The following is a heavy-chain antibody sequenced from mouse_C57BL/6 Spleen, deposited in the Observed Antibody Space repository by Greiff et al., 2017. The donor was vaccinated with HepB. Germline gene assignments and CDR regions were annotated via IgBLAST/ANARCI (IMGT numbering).Heavy chain of an antibody. CDR2: IDPSDSET. V-gene: IGHV1-52*01. CDR1: GYTFTSYW. Sequence: HVQLQQPGAELVRPGSSVKLSCKASGYTFTSYWMHWVKQRPIQGLEWIGNIDPSDSETHYNQKFKDKATLTVDKSSSTAYMQLSSLTSEDSAVYYCARWKGIYNWYFDVWGTGTTVTVSS. CDR3: ARWKGIYNWYFDV. J-gene: IGHJ1*03. D-gene: IGHD1-1*01.